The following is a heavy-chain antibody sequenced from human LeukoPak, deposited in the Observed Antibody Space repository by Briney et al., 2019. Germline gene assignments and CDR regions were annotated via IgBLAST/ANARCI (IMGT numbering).Heavy chain of an antibody. CDR3: ARSGVYDSSGYKEY. V-gene: IGHV3-53*01. Sequence: GGSLRLSCAASGFTFSDYYMSWIRQAPGKGLEWVSVIYSGGSTYYADSVKGRFTISRDNSKNTLYLQMNTLRAEDTAVYYCARSGVYDSSGYKEYRGQGTLVTV. CDR2: IYSGGST. J-gene: IGHJ4*02. D-gene: IGHD3-22*01. CDR1: GFTFSDYY.